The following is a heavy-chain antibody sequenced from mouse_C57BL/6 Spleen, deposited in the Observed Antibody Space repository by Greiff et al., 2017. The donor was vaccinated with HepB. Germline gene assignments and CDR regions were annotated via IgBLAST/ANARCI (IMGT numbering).Heavy chain of an antibody. D-gene: IGHD1-1*01. V-gene: IGHV1-80*01. CDR2: IYPGDGDT. J-gene: IGHJ1*03. CDR3: ARCPDPLTGYFDV. Sequence: VQLQQSGAELVKPGASVKISCKASGYAFSSYWMNWVKQRPGKGLEWIGQIYPGDGDTNYNGKFKGKATLTADESSSTADMQLSSLTSEDSAVYCCARCPDPLTGYFDVWGTGTTVTVSS. CDR1: GYAFSSYW.